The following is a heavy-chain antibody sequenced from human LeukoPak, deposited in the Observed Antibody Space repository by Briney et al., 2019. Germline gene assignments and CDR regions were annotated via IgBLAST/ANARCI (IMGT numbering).Heavy chain of an antibody. J-gene: IGHJ2*01. CDR1: SDSISSTDYY. CDR3: ARAGLNWYFDL. V-gene: IGHV4-30-4*01. CDR2: IYYTGST. Sequence: SETLSLTCNVSSDSISSTDYYWTWIRQPPGKGLGWIGYIYYTGSTYYNPSLNSRVTMSEDTSKNQFSLKLISVTAADTAVYYCARAGLNWYFDLWGRGTLVTVSS.